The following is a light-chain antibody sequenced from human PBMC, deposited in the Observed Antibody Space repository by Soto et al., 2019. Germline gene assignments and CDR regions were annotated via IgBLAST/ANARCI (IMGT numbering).Light chain of an antibody. V-gene: IGKV1-5*01. J-gene: IGKJ5*01. Sequence: TQSPGTLSLSPGERATLSCRASQSILSWLAWYQHKPGKAPKLLIYDASSLESGVPSRFSGSRSGSEFNFTITGLQPDDFATYFCQQYNTYATFGQGTRLEIK. CDR3: QQYNTYAT. CDR1: QSILSW. CDR2: DAS.